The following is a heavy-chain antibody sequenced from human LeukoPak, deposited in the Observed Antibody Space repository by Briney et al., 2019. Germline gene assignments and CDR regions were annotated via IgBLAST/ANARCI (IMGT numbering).Heavy chain of an antibody. CDR3: ARGGYCGGDCYFYY. D-gene: IGHD2-21*02. Sequence: SETLSLTCTVSGGSISSGSYYWSWIRQPARKGLEWIGRIYTSGSTNYNPSLKSRVTISVDTSKNQFSLKLSSVTAADTAVYYCARGGYCGGDCYFYYWGQGTLVTVSS. CDR1: GGSISSGSYY. V-gene: IGHV4-61*02. CDR2: IYTSGST. J-gene: IGHJ4*02.